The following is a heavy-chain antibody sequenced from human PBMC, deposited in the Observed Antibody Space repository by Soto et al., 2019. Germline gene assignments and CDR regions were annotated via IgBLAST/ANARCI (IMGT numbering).Heavy chain of an antibody. CDR1: GFTFSRYG. J-gene: IGHJ4*02. D-gene: IGHD2-15*01. CDR3: ARDLCSDGTCYSFDH. CDR2: ISYDGSNK. V-gene: IGHV3-30-3*01. Sequence: QVQLVESGGGVVRPGGSLRLSCTASGFTFSRYGMHWVRQAPGKGLEWVAIISYDGSNKYYAEPVKGRFTISRDNFENTLYLQMNSLRPEDTALYYCARDLCSDGTCYSFDHWGQGTLVTVSS.